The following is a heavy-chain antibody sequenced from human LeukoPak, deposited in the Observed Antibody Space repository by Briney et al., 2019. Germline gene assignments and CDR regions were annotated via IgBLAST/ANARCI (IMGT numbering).Heavy chain of an antibody. CDR1: GFTVSSNY. D-gene: IGHD1-26*01. Sequence: GGSLRLSCAASGFTVSSNYMSWVRPAPGKGLEWVSIIYSDGSTYYADSVKGRFTISRDNSKNTLYLQTNSLTAEDTAVYYCARANSATIPGVDPWGQGTLVTVSS. J-gene: IGHJ5*02. CDR3: ARANSATIPGVDP. V-gene: IGHV3-53*01. CDR2: IYSDGST.